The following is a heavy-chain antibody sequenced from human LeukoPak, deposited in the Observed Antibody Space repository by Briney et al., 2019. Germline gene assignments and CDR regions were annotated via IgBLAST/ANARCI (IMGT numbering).Heavy chain of an antibody. CDR1: GFTFSSYG. Sequence: GGSLRLSCAASGFTFSSYGMHWVRQAPGKGLEWVAVISYDGSNKYYADSVKGRFTISRDNSKNTLYLQMNSLRAEDTAVYYCATGGSESYYRLDYWGQGTLVTVSS. D-gene: IGHD3-10*01. J-gene: IGHJ4*02. CDR3: ATGGSESYYRLDY. V-gene: IGHV3-30*03. CDR2: ISYDGSNK.